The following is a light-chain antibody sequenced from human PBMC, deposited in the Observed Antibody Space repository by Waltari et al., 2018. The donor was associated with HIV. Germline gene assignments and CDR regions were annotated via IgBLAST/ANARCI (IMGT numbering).Light chain of an antibody. CDR2: EGI. CDR1: SSDIGNYNL. J-gene: IGLJ2*01. CDR3: CSYGGSSNWL. V-gene: IGLV2-23*01. Sequence: QSALTQPASVSGSHGQSITISCTGTSSDIGNYNLVSWYQQHPGKAPKLIIYEGIKRPSGVSNRISGSKSANTASLTISGLQAEDEADYYCCSYGGSSNWLFGGGTKLTVL.